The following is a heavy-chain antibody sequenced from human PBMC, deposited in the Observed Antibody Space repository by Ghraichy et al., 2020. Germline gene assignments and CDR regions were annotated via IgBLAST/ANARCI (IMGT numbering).Heavy chain of an antibody. CDR3: AKDPKGDY. Sequence: GGSLRLSCAASEFPFRSYAVSWVRQAPGKGLEWVSTISINGGSTYYADSVKGRFIISRDNSKNTLYLQMDSLRADDTAVYYCAKDPKGDYWGQGTLVTVSS. CDR1: EFPFRSYA. V-gene: IGHV3-23*01. J-gene: IGHJ4*02. CDR2: ISINGGST.